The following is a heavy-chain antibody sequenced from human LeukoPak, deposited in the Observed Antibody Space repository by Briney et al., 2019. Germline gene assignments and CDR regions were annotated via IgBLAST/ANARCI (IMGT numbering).Heavy chain of an antibody. D-gene: IGHD1-26*01. CDR2: ISSSGSTI. Sequence: PGGSLRLSCAASGFTFSDYYMIWIRQAPGKGLEWLSYISSSGSTIYYEDSVKGRFTISRDNAKNSLYLQMNSLRAEDTAVYYCARVKGSYSVDYWGQGTLVTVSS. V-gene: IGHV3-11*01. CDR3: ARVKGSYSVDY. J-gene: IGHJ4*02. CDR1: GFTFSDYY.